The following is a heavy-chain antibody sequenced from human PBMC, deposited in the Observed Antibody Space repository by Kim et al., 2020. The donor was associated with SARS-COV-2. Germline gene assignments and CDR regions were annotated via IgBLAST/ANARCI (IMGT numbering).Heavy chain of an antibody. CDR3: ARHGFDI. J-gene: IGHJ3*02. Sequence: SDHSTTYGRSFRGHITISADKSISTAYLQWSSLKASDTAIYYCARHGFDIWGQGTMVTVSS. V-gene: IGHV5-10-1*01. CDR2: SDHST.